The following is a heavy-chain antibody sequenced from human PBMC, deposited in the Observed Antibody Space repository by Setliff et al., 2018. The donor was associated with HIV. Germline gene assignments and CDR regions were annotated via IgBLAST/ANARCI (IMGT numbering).Heavy chain of an antibody. Sequence: LSLSCTASGFTFGDYAMSWVRQAPGKGLEWVGFIRSKAYGGTTEYAASVKGRFTISRDDSKSIAYLQMNSLKTEDTAVYYCTRGGFDYYGSGSYYQFYYYYYGMDVWGQGTTVTVSS. CDR3: TRGGFDYYGSGSYYQFYYYYYGMDV. V-gene: IGHV3-49*04. CDR1: GFTFGDYA. CDR2: IRSKAYGGTT. D-gene: IGHD3-10*01. J-gene: IGHJ6*02.